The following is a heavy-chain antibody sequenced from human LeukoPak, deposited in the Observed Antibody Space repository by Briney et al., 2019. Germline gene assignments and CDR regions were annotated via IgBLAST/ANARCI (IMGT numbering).Heavy chain of an antibody. CDR2: IYYSGST. D-gene: IGHD3-16*01. J-gene: IGHJ6*02. V-gene: IGHV4-59*01. Sequence: SETLSLTCTVSGGSISSYYWSWIRQPPGKGLEWVGYIYYSGSTNYNPSLKSRVTISVDTSKNQFSLKLSSVTAADTAVYYCARWGGIGMDVRGQGTTVTVSS. CDR3: ARWGGIGMDV. CDR1: GGSISSYY.